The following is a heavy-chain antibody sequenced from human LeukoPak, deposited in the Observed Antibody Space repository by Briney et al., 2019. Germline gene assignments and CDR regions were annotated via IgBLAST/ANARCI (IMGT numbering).Heavy chain of an antibody. CDR2: IYYSGST. Sequence: SETLFLTCTVSGGSISSSSYYWGWIRQPPGKGLEWIGSIYYSGSTYYNPSLKSRVTISVDTSKNQFSLKLSSVTAADTAVYYCARDPGRYFDWFLRAGYFDYWGQGTLVTVSS. J-gene: IGHJ4*02. D-gene: IGHD3-9*01. V-gene: IGHV4-39*07. CDR1: GGSISSSSYY. CDR3: ARDPGRYFDWFLRAGYFDY.